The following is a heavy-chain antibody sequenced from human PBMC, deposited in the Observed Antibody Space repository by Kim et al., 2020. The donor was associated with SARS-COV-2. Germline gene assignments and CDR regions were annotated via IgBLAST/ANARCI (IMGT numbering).Heavy chain of an antibody. J-gene: IGHJ5*02. CDR2: ISSSSSYI. CDR3: ARVPVKDSSSPNWFDP. CDR1: GFTFSSYS. D-gene: IGHD6-6*01. V-gene: IGHV3-21*01. Sequence: GGSLRLSCAASGFTFSSYSMNWVRQAPGKGLEWVSSISSSSSYIYYADSVKGRFTISRDNAKNSLYLQMNSLRAEDTAVYYCARVPVKDSSSPNWFDPWGQGTLVTSPQ.